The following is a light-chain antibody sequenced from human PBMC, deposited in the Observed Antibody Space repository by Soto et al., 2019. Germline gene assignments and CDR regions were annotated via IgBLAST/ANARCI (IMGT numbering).Light chain of an antibody. J-gene: IGKJ1*01. V-gene: IGKV3-20*01. CDR2: GAS. Sequence: EIGLTQSPGTLSLSPGERATLSGRASQSVSSNYLAWYQQKPGQAPRLLTYGASSRATGIPDRFSGSGSGTDFTLTISRLEPEDFAVYYCRQYGNSPRTFGQGSKVEIK. CDR1: QSVSSNY. CDR3: RQYGNSPRT.